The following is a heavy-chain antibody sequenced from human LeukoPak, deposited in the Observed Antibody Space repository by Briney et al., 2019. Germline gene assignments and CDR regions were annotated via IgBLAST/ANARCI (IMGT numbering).Heavy chain of an antibody. CDR1: GFTFNSYG. CDR3: AVRVYSGYDNFDY. V-gene: IGHV3-23*01. CDR2: ITGSGGTT. Sequence: GGTLRLSCAASGFTFNSYGMSWVRQAPGKGLEWVSAITGSGGTTYYADSVKGRFTISRDNSKNTLYMQMNSLRAGDTAVYYCAVRVYSGYDNFDYWGQGTLVTVSS. D-gene: IGHD5-12*01. J-gene: IGHJ4*02.